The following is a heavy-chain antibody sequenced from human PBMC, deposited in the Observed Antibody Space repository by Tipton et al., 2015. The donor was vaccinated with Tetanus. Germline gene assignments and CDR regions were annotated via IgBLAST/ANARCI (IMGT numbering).Heavy chain of an antibody. CDR1: GFTFSYYA. D-gene: IGHD3-16*01. V-gene: IGHV3-30-3*01. CDR3: ARGFDVPHYMDV. J-gene: IGHJ6*03. Sequence: SLRLSCAASGFTFSYYAIHWVRQAPGKELEWVAVTSYDGSNKGYADYVKGRFTVSRDNSKNTLYLQMNSLRPEDTAVYYCARGFDVPHYMDVWGKGTTVTVS. CDR2: TSYDGSNK.